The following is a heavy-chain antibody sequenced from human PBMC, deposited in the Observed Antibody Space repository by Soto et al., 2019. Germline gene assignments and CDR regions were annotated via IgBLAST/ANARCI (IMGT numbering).Heavy chain of an antibody. CDR2: IRTYNGNT. CDR1: GFTFSRYC. J-gene: IGHJ6*02. V-gene: IGHV1-18*01. Sequence: GASGKVSRKASGFTFSRYCISWVRQAPGQGLEWTGWIRTYNGNTKYAQKLQGRVTMTTDTSTSTAYMELRSLRSDDTAVYYCARRAPPMDVWGQGTTVTVSS. CDR3: ARRAPPMDV.